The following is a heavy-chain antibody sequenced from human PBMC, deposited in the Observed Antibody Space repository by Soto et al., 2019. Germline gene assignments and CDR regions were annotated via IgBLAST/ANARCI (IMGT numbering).Heavy chain of an antibody. J-gene: IGHJ6*02. Sequence: EVQLVESGGGLVQPGGSLRLSCAASGFTFSSYWMHWVRQAPGKGLVWVSRINSDGSSTSYADSVKGRFTISRDNDKNTLYLQMNRLRAEDTAVYYCARFRGSRYYYYGMDVWGQGTTLTVSS. CDR3: ARFRGSRYYYYGMDV. CDR2: INSDGSST. D-gene: IGHD3-10*01. CDR1: GFTFSSYW. V-gene: IGHV3-74*01.